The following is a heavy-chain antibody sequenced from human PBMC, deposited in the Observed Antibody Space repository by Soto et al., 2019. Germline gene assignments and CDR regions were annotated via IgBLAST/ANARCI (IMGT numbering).Heavy chain of an antibody. CDR1: RFTLRRFN. CDR3: TGDASRDSSARGWFDP. V-gene: IGHV3-21*01. CDR2: ISSNSAYI. Sequence: TLARAASRFTLRRFNMNWVRQAPGKGLEWVSTISSNSAYIYYTDALSGRFTISRDNAKNSLHLQMNSLRAEDTAVYYCTGDASRDSSARGWFDP. J-gene: IGHJ5*02. D-gene: IGHD6-13*01.